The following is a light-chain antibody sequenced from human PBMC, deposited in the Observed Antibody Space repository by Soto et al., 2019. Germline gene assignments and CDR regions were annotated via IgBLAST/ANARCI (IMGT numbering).Light chain of an antibody. V-gene: IGLV2-8*01. CDR2: EVS. CDR1: SSDVGGYNY. Sequence: QSALTQPASVSGSPGQSITISCTGTSSDVGGYNYVSWYRQHPGKAPKLMIYEVSKRPSGVPDRFSGSKSGNTASLTVSGLQAEDEADYYYSSYAGSNNPNYVFGTGTKVTVL. CDR3: SSYAGSNNPNYV. J-gene: IGLJ1*01.